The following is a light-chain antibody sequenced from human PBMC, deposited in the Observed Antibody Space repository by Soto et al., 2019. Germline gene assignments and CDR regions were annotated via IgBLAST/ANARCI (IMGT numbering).Light chain of an antibody. CDR2: DAS. V-gene: IGKV1-27*01. CDR1: QDVYTF. CDR3: QHYNKAPWT. J-gene: IGKJ1*01. Sequence: VQMTQSPSSLSASVGDRVTITCRASQDVYTFLAWYRQRPGRAPELLIYDASTLQAGVPSRFSGDGFGTHFILTVSSLQPEHVATYYCQHYNKAPWTFGYGNK.